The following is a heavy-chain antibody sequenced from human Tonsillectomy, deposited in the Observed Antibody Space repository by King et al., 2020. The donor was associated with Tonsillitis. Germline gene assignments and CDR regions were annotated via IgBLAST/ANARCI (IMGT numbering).Heavy chain of an antibody. D-gene: IGHD6-19*01. J-gene: IGHJ4*02. V-gene: IGHV3-23*04. CDR2: ISGNGDTT. CDR1: GFTFSNYA. Sequence: VQLVESGGGLVQPGGSLRLSCTASGFTFSNYAMTWVRQAPGKGLEWVSSISGNGDTTNYADSVKGRFTISRDNSNNTLYLQMSSLRVEDTALYYCAKDRGQWLVSTAFVYWGQGTLVTVSS. CDR3: AKDRGQWLVSTAFVY.